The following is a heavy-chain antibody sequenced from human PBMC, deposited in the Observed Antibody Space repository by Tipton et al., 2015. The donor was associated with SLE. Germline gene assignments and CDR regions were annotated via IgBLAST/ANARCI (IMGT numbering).Heavy chain of an antibody. CDR1: GFTFSSYA. J-gene: IGHJ4*02. CDR2: ISGSGGST. CDR3: AKKGDYDFWSGDDY. D-gene: IGHD3-3*01. Sequence: GSLRLSCAASGFTFSSYAMSWVRQAPGKGLEWVSAISGSGGSTYYVDSVKGRFTISRDNSKNTLYLQMNSLRAEDTAVYYCAKKGDYDFWSGDDYWGQGTLVTVSS. V-gene: IGHV3-23*01.